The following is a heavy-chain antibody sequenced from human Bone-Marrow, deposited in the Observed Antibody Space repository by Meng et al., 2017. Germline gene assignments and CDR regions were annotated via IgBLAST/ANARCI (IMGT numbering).Heavy chain of an antibody. J-gene: IGHJ4*02. Sequence: GRLRGSGVGVFQPGRSLSLSCAVSGLTFSTYAMHWFRQAPGKGLEWVAVISYDGSNKYYADSVKGRFTISRDNSKNTLYLQMNSLRAEDTAVYYCARGDRGWTAPFDYWGQGTLVTVSS. CDR3: ARGDRGWTAPFDY. V-gene: IGHV3-30*01. CDR1: GLTFSTYA. CDR2: ISYDGSNK. D-gene: IGHD6-19*01.